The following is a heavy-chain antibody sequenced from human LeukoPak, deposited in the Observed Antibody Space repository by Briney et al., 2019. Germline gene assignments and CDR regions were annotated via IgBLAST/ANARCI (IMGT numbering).Heavy chain of an antibody. CDR1: GGSISSSTW. J-gene: IGHJ6*03. V-gene: IGHV4-4*02. D-gene: IGHD3-10*01. CDR3: AGVMALWFGSRGGYMDV. Sequence: PSGTLSLTCAVSGGSISSSTWWSWVRQPPGKGLEWIGEIYHNGSTNYNPSLKSRVTISVDKSKNQFSLKLSSVTAADTAVYYCAGVMALWFGSRGGYMDVWGKGTTVTISS. CDR2: IYHNGST.